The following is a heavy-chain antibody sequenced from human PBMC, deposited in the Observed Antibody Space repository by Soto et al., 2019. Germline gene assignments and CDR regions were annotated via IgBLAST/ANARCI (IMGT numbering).Heavy chain of an antibody. V-gene: IGHV3-33*01. J-gene: IGHJ6*02. CDR1: GFTFSSYG. Sequence: QVQLVESGGGVVQPGRSLRLSCAASGFTFSSYGMHWVRQAPGKGLEWVAVIWYDGSNKYYADSVKGRFTISRDNSKNTLYLQMNSLRAEDTAVYYCASGSSVKRITMVRGVMPFYGMDVWGQGTTVTVSS. CDR2: IWYDGSNK. D-gene: IGHD3-10*01. CDR3: ASGSSVKRITMVRGVMPFYGMDV.